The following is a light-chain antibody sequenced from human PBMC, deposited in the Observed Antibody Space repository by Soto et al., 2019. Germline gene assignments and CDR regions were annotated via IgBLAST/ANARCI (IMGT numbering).Light chain of an antibody. CDR3: SSYTSSSTLV. J-gene: IGLJ1*01. CDR2: EVS. V-gene: IGLV2-14*01. CDR1: SSDVGGYNY. Sequence: QSALPQPASVSGSPGQSITISCTGTSSDVGGYNYVSWYQQHPGKAPKLMIYEVSNRPSGASNRFSGSKSGNTASLTISGLQAEDEADYYCSSYTSSSTLVFGTGTKVTVL.